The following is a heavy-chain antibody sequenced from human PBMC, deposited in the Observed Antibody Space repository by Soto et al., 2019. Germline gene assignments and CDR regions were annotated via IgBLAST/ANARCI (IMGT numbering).Heavy chain of an antibody. Sequence: PGESLKISCKGSGYSFTSYWISWVRQMPGKGLEWMGRIDPSDSYTNYSPSFQGHVTISADKSISTAYLQWGSLKASDTAMYYCASSTGGDDVAYYYGMDVWGQGTTVTVSS. D-gene: IGHD2-2*01. V-gene: IGHV5-10-1*01. CDR2: IDPSDSYT. CDR3: ASSTGGDDVAYYYGMDV. CDR1: GYSFTSYW. J-gene: IGHJ6*02.